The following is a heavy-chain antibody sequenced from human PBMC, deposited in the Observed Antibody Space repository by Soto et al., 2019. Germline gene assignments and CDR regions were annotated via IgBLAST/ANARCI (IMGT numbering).Heavy chain of an antibody. CDR1: GGSISSGRSS. Sequence: SETLSLTCSVSGGSISSGRSSWNWIRQPPGKGLDWIAYISHSGSTYYTPSLKSRVTISVDRSKNQFSLKLNSLTAADTAVYYSVRKTTQSGPNWFDPWGRGILVTVSS. D-gene: IGHD1-1*01. J-gene: IGHJ5*02. CDR3: VRKTTQSGPNWFDP. V-gene: IGHV4-30-2*01. CDR2: ISHSGST.